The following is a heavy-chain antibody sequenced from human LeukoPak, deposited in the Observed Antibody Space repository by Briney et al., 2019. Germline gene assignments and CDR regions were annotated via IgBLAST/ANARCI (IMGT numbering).Heavy chain of an antibody. D-gene: IGHD2-15*01. V-gene: IGHV1-2*02. CDR2: INPNSGET. Sequence: ASVKVSCKASGYTFTDYYMHWVRQAPGQGLEWMGWINPNSGETNQAQNFQGRVTLTRDTSISTAYMELSSLRSDDSAIYYCAGEYCSGGSCRQGFDYWGQGTLVTVSS. CDR1: GYTFTDYY. CDR3: AGEYCSGGSCRQGFDY. J-gene: IGHJ4*02.